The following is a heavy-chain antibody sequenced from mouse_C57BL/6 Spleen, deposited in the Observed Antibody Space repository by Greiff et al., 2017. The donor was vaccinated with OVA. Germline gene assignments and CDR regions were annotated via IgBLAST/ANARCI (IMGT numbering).Heavy chain of an antibody. CDR3: ARYYYGSSYYAMDY. Sequence: VQVVESGPELVKPGASVKISCKASGYAFSSSWMNWVKQRPGKGLEWIGRIYPGDGDTNYNGKFKGKATLTADKSSSTAYMELSSLTSEDSAVYFCARYYYGSSYYAMDYWGQGTSVTVSS. CDR1: GYAFSSSW. CDR2: IYPGDGDT. D-gene: IGHD1-1*01. J-gene: IGHJ4*01. V-gene: IGHV1-82*01.